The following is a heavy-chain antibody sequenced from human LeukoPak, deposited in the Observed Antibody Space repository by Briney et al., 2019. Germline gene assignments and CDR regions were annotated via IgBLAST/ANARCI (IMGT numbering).Heavy chain of an antibody. J-gene: IGHJ4*02. CDR3: AKENGSYYGGADY. CDR2: ISSSSSYI. V-gene: IGHV3-21*04. D-gene: IGHD1-26*01. Sequence: GSLRLSCAASGFTFSSYSMNWVRQAPEKGLEWVSSISSSSSYIYYADSVKGRFTISRDNSKNTLYLQMNSLRADDTAVYYCAKENGSYYGGADYWGQGTLVTVSS. CDR1: GFTFSSYS.